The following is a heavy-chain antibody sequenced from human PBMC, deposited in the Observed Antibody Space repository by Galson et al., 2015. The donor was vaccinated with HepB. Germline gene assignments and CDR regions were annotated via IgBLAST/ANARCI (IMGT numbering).Heavy chain of an antibody. D-gene: IGHD7-27*01. CDR1: GYVFTDYA. J-gene: IGHJ4*02. Sequence: SVKVSCKASGYVFTDYAMNWVRQAPGQGLEWLGWINTNTGNPTYAQGRVTMTTNNSISTAYMELSSLSSEDTAVYSCARGPPNWGFDFWGQGTLVTVSS. V-gene: IGHV1-8*02. CDR2: INTNTGNP. CDR3: ARGPPNWGFDF.